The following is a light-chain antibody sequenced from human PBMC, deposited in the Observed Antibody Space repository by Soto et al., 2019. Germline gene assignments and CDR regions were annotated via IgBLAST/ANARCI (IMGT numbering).Light chain of an antibody. J-gene: IGLJ2*01. CDR1: SSDIGAYDY. V-gene: IGLV2-14*03. CDR3: CSYTTTSTFV. Sequence: QSALTQPASVSVSPGQSITISCTGTSSDIGAYDYVSWYQQHPGKAPKLMIYEVFRRPSGISDRFSGSKSGNTASLTISGLQAEDEADYYCCSYTTTSTFVFGGGTKLTVL. CDR2: EVF.